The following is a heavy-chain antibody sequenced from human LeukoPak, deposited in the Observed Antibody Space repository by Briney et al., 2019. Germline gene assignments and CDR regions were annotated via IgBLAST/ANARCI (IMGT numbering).Heavy chain of an antibody. CDR3: AKDIGDSVGYNYFDS. Sequence: GGSLRLSCAASGFTFDDYTMHWVRHAPGKGLEWVSLISWHGSTTKYADSVKGRFTISRDHLKNSLSLQMNSLGPEDTALYYCAKDIGDSVGYNYFDSWGQGTLVTVSS. V-gene: IGHV3-43*01. CDR2: ISWHGSTT. J-gene: IGHJ4*02. CDR1: GFTFDDYT. D-gene: IGHD3-22*01.